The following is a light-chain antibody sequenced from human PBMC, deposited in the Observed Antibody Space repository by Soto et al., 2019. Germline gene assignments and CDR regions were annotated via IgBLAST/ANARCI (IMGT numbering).Light chain of an antibody. CDR3: QSFDSNSQV. CDR2: EDN. Sequence: NFMLTQPHSVSESPGKTVTISCTRRSGSIASNFVQWYRQRPGSSPTTVIYEDNQRPSGVPDRFSGSIDSSSNSASLTISGLQTEDEADYHCQSFDSNSQVFGGGTKLTVL. J-gene: IGLJ3*02. CDR1: SGSIASNF. V-gene: IGLV6-57*01.